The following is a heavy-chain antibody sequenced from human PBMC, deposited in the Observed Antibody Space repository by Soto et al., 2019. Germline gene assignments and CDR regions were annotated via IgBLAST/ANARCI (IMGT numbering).Heavy chain of an antibody. CDR1: GYSFTGYY. J-gene: IGHJ4*02. CDR2: INPNSGGT. Sequence: QVQLVQSGAEVKKPGASVKVSCKASGYSFTGYYLHWVRQAPGQGFEWMGWINPNSGGTKYAQMFQGRVTMTRDTSISTAYMELSRLRSDDTAVYYCARADVVAGNYFDFWGQGTLVTGSS. CDR3: ARADVVAGNYFDF. D-gene: IGHD6-19*01. V-gene: IGHV1-2*02.